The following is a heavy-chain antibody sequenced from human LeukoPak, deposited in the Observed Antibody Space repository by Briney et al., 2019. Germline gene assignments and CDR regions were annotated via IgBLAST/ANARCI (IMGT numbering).Heavy chain of an antibody. Sequence: VASVTVSCKASGGTFSSYAISWVRQAPGPGLEWMGRIIPIFGIANYAQKFQGRVTITADKSTSTAYMELSSLRSEDTAVYYCARSGGNIQGHWFDPWVQGTLVTVSS. J-gene: IGHJ5*02. CDR2: IIPIFGIA. CDR3: ARSGGNIQGHWFDP. CDR1: GGTFSSYA. D-gene: IGHD1-26*01. V-gene: IGHV1-69*04.